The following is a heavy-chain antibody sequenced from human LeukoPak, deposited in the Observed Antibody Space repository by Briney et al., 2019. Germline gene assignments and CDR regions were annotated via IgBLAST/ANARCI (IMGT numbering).Heavy chain of an antibody. CDR3: VKDPHSSGRYYFDY. CDR1: GFTFSSYG. CDR2: ISSNGGRT. D-gene: IGHD6-19*01. J-gene: IGHJ4*02. Sequence: PGGSLRLSCAASGFTFSSYGMHWVRQAPGKGLEYVSGISSNGGRTYYADSVKGRFTISRDNSKNTMYVQMSTLRVEDTAVYYCVKDPHSSGRYYFDYWGQGTLVTVSS. V-gene: IGHV3-64*05.